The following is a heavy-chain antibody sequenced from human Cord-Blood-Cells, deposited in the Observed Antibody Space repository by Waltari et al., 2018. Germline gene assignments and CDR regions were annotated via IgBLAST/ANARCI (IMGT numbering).Heavy chain of an antibody. CDR1: GFTFENYA. CDR3: AKEALTDCSSTSCYSPFDY. V-gene: IGHV3-9*01. J-gene: IGHJ4*02. CDR2: ISWNSGSI. D-gene: IGHD2-2*01. Sequence: EVQLVEAGGGLEQPGRYLRRSCASSGFTFENYAMDGFRQAPGKGLEWVSGISWNSGSIGYADSVKGRFTISRDNAKNSLYLQMNSLRAEDTALYYCAKEALTDCSSTSCYSPFDYWGQGTLVTVSS.